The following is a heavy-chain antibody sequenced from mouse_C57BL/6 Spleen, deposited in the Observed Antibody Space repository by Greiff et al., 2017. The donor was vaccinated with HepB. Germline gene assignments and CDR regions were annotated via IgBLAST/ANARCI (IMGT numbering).Heavy chain of an antibody. J-gene: IGHJ2*01. CDR1: GFNIKNTY. Sequence: EVQLQQSVAELVRPGASVKLSCTASGFNIKNTYMHWVKQRPEQGLEWIGRIDPANGNTKYAPKFQGKATITADTSSNTAYLQLSSLTSEDTAIYYCASLITTVVEPIDYWGQGTTLTVSS. V-gene: IGHV14-3*01. D-gene: IGHD1-1*01. CDR3: ASLITTVVEPIDY. CDR2: IDPANGNT.